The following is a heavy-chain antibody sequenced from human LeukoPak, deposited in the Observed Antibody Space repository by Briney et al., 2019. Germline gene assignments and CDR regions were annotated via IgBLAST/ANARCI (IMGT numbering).Heavy chain of an antibody. Sequence: GGSLRLSCAASGFTFSSYWMSWVRQAPGKGLEWVANIKQDGSEEYYVDSVKGRFTISRDNAKNTLYLQMNSLRAEDTAVYYCAKITLGYYFDYWGQGTLVTVSS. D-gene: IGHD1-20*01. CDR3: AKITLGYYFDY. J-gene: IGHJ4*02. V-gene: IGHV3-7*03. CDR2: IKQDGSEE. CDR1: GFTFSSYW.